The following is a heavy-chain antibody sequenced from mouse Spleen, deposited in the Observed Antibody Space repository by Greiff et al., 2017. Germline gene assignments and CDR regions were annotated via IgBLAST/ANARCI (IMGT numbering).Heavy chain of an antibody. Sequence: VQLQQSGPGLVQPSQSLSITCTVSGFSLTSYGVHWVRQSPGKGLEWLGVICSGGSTDYNAAFISRLSISKDNSKSQVFFKMNSLQANDTAIYYCARLYYRYDWYFDVWGAGTTVTVSS. J-gene: IGHJ1*01. CDR1: GFSLTSYG. D-gene: IGHD2-14*01. CDR3: ARLYYRYDWYFDV. CDR2: ICSGGST. V-gene: IGHV2-2*02.